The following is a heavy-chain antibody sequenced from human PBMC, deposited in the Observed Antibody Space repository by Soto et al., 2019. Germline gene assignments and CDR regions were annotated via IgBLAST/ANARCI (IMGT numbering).Heavy chain of an antibody. Sequence: SLTVSCTASGGTFSSYAISWVRQAPGQGLEWMGGIIPIFGTANYAQKFQGRVTITADESTSTAYMELSSLRSEDTAVYYCATRDGYNWGYFDYWGQGTLVTVS. J-gene: IGHJ4*02. V-gene: IGHV1-69*01. CDR3: ATRDGYNWGYFDY. D-gene: IGHD1-1*01. CDR1: GGTFSSYA. CDR2: IIPIFGTA.